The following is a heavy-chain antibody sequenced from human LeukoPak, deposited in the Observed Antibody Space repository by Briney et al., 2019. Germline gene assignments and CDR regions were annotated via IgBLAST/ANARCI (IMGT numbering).Heavy chain of an antibody. Sequence: ASVKVSCKASGYTFTGYYMHWVRQAPGQGLEWMGRINPNSGGTNYAQKFQGRVTMTRDTSISTAYMELSRLRTDDTAVYYCARVGSLYSGSYLGYWGQGTLVTVSS. CDR3: ARVGSLYSGSYLGY. D-gene: IGHD1-26*01. CDR1: GYTFTGYY. V-gene: IGHV1-2*06. CDR2: INPNSGGT. J-gene: IGHJ4*02.